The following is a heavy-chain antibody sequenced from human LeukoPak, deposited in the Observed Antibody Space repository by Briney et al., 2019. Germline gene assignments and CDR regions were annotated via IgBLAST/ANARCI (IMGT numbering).Heavy chain of an antibody. CDR2: IYPGGSA. J-gene: IGHJ4*02. CDR3: ARGSISSLVF. D-gene: IGHD6-6*01. V-gene: IGHV4-4*07. CDR1: GGLISSYY. Sequence: SETLSLTCNVFGGLISSYYWSWIRQPAGKGLEWIGRIYPGGSANYNPSLQSRVTVSVDMSKNQYSLKLTSVTAADTAMYYCARGSISSLVFWGQGILVTVSS.